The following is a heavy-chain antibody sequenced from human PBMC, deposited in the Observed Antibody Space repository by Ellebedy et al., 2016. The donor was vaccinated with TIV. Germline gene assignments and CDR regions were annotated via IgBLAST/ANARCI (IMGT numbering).Heavy chain of an antibody. Sequence: GESLKISCKGSGYSFTSYWISWVRQMPGKGLEWMGRIDPSDSYTNYVPSFQGHVTISADKSISTAYLQWSSLKASDTAMYYCARRDDSSLNYSMDVWGQGTTVTVSS. CDR3: ARRDDSSLNYSMDV. CDR2: IDPSDSYT. J-gene: IGHJ6*02. V-gene: IGHV5-10-1*01. D-gene: IGHD3-22*01. CDR1: GYSFTSYW.